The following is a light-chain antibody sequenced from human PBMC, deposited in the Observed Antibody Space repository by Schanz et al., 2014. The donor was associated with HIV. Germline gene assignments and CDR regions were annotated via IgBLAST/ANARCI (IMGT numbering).Light chain of an antibody. Sequence: DIQMTQSPSTLSVSIGDKVTITCRASQSVDSWLAWYQQKPGKAPKLLIYAASSLQSGVPSRFSGSGSGTEFTLTISSLQPEDFATYYCQQSYSTPGTFGQGTKLESK. J-gene: IGKJ2*02. CDR3: QQSYSTPGT. CDR1: QSVDSW. CDR2: AAS. V-gene: IGKV1-5*01.